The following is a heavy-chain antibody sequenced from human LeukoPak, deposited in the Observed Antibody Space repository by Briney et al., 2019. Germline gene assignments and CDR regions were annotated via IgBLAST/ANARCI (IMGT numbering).Heavy chain of an antibody. J-gene: IGHJ6*03. D-gene: IGHD6-19*01. CDR1: GGSISSSSYY. CDR2: IYYSGST. CDR3: ARQDSSGWNYYYYYYMDV. V-gene: IGHV4-39*01. Sequence: PSETLSLTCTVSGGSISSSSYYWGWIRQPPGKGLEWIGSIYYSGSTYYNPSLKSRVTISVDTSKNQFSLELSSVTAADTAVYYCARQDSSGWNYYYYYYMDVWGKGTTVTISS.